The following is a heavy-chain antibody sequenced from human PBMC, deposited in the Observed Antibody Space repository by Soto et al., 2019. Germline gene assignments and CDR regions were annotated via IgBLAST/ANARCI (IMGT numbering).Heavy chain of an antibody. CDR3: TTITGGYCSGGSCYC. Sequence: SLRLSCAASGFTFSNAWMSWVRQAPGKGLEWVGRIKSKTDGGTTDYAAPVKGRFTISRDDSKNTLYLQMNSLKTEDTAVYYCTTITGGYCSGGSCYCWGQGTLVTVSS. J-gene: IGHJ4*02. CDR2: IKSKTDGGTT. CDR1: GFTFSNAW. D-gene: IGHD2-15*01. V-gene: IGHV3-15*01.